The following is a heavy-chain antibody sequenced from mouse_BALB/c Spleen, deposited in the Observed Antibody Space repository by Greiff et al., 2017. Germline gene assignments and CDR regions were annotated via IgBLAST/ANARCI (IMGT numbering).Heavy chain of an antibody. D-gene: IGHD2-10*02. Sequence: EVKLMESGGGLVKPGGSLKLSCAASGFTFSDYYMYWVRQTPEKRLEWVATISDGGSYTYYPDSVKGRFTISRDNAKNNRYLQMSSLKSEDIAMYYCARDRVYGSYLYYAMDYWGQGTSVTVSS. CDR1: GFTFSDYY. CDR2: ISDGGSYT. CDR3: ARDRVYGSYLYYAMDY. V-gene: IGHV5-4*02. J-gene: IGHJ4*01.